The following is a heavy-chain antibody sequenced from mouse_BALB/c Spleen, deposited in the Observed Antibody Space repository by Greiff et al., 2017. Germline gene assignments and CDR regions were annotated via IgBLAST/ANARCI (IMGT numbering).Heavy chain of an antibody. CDR1: GFSLTGYG. V-gene: IGHV2-6-7*01. J-gene: IGHJ1*01. CDR3: ARGGGGYDGPHWYFDV. D-gene: IGHD2-14*01. Sequence: VKLLESGPGLVAPSQSLSITCTVSGFSLTGYGVNWVRQPPGKGLEWLGMIWGDGSTDSNSALKSRLSISKDNSKSQVFLKMNSLQSDDTARYYCARGGGGYDGPHWYFDVWGAGTTVTVSS. CDR2: IWGDGST.